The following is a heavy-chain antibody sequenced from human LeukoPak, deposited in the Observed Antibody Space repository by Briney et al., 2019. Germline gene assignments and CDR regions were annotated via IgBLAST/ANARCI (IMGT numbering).Heavy chain of an antibody. V-gene: IGHV6-1*01. CDR2: TYYRSKWYN. Sequence: SQTLSLTCAISGDSFSSNSAAWNWIRQSPSRGLEWLGRTYYRSKWYNDYAVSVKSRITINPDTSKNQLSLQLNSVTPEDTAVYYCARVDYGSGSYYKGYYYYYGMDVWGKGTTVTVSS. D-gene: IGHD3-10*01. CDR3: ARVDYGSGSYYKGYYYYYGMDV. J-gene: IGHJ6*04. CDR1: GDSFSSNSAA.